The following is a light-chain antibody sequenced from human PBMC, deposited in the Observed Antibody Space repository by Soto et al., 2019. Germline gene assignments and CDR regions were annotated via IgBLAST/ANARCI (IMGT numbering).Light chain of an antibody. Sequence: QSVLTQPASVSGSPGQSITISCTGTSSDVGDYNYVSWYQQHPGKAPELMIYEVSNRPSGVSNRFSGSKSGNTASLTISGLQAEDEADYYCSSYTSGTTWVFGGGTKVTVL. CDR3: SSYTSGTTWV. V-gene: IGLV2-14*01. J-gene: IGLJ3*02. CDR2: EVS. CDR1: SSDVGDYNY.